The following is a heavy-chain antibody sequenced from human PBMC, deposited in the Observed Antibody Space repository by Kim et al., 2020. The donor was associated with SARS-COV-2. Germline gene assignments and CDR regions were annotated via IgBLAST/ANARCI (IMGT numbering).Heavy chain of an antibody. CDR1: GFTFSSYW. D-gene: IGHD3-22*01. CDR2: INSDGSST. Sequence: GGSLRLSCAASGFTFSSYWMHWVRQAPGKGLVWVSRINSDGSSTSYADSVKGRFTISRDNAKNTLYLQMNSLRAEDTAVYYCARWVDYYDSSGYYSFDYWGQGTLVTVSS. J-gene: IGHJ4*02. V-gene: IGHV3-74*01. CDR3: ARWVDYYDSSGYYSFDY.